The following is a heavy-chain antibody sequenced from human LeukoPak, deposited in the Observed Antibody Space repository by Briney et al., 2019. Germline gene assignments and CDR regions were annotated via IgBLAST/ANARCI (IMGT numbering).Heavy chain of an antibody. CDR2: ISWNSGTI. D-gene: IGHD6-19*01. CDR1: GFTFDNYA. CDR3: AKGISVAVPDAFGA. Sequence: GRSLRLSCAASGFTFDNYAMHWVRQAPGKGLEWVSGISWNSGTIGYADSVRGRFTISRDNAKNSLYLQMNSLRPEDVALYFCAKGISVAVPDAFGAWGQGTMVTVSS. V-gene: IGHV3-9*03. J-gene: IGHJ3*01.